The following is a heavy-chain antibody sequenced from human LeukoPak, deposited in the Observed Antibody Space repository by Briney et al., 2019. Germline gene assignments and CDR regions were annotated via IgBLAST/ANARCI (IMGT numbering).Heavy chain of an antibody. CDR2: INHSGST. CDR1: GGSFSGYY. J-gene: IGHJ5*02. Sequence: SEALSLTCAVYGGSFSGYYWSWIRQPPGKGLEWIGEINHSGSTNYNPSLKSRVTISVDTSKNQFSLKLSSVTAADTAVYYCARGFRYGGNPDRWGQGTLVTVSS. V-gene: IGHV4-34*01. CDR3: ARGFRYGGNPDR. D-gene: IGHD4-23*01.